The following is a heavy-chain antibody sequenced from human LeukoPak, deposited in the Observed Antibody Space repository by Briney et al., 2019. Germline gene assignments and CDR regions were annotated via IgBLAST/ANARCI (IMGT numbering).Heavy chain of an antibody. CDR2: INPSGGST. D-gene: IGHD1-26*01. V-gene: IGHV1-46*01. J-gene: IGHJ6*02. Sequence: GASVKVSCKASGYTFTSCYMHWVRQAPGQGLEWMGIINPSGGSTSYAQKFQGRVTMTRDTSTSTVYMELSSLRSEDTAVYYCARDGSLYYGMDVWGQGTTVTVSS. CDR3: ARDGSLYYGMDV. CDR1: GYTFTSCY.